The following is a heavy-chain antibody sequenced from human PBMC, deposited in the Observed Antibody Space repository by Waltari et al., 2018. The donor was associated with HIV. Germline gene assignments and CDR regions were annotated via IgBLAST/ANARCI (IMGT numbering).Heavy chain of an antibody. D-gene: IGHD3-22*01. Sequence: QVQLVESGGGLVKPGGSLRLSCAASGFTFSDYYMTWIRQAPGKGLEWISYISNSGDIIYYADSVKGRFTSSRDNAKNSLYLQMNSLRAEDTAVYYCARDRWYYFDTSDYFYDYWGQGTLVTVSS. V-gene: IGHV3-11*01. CDR2: ISNSGDII. J-gene: IGHJ4*02. CDR3: ARDRWYYFDTSDYFYDY. CDR1: GFTFSDYY.